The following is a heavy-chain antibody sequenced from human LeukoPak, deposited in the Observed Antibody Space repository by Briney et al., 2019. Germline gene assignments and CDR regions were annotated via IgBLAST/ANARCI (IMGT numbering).Heavy chain of an antibody. CDR2: LSGSGGSP. J-gene: IGHJ4*02. V-gene: IGHV3-23*01. CDR1: GFTFSSYA. CDR3: ARGSSGSNFDY. D-gene: IGHD6-19*01. Sequence: GGSLRLSCAASGFTFSSYAMNWVRQAPGKGLEWVSALSGSGGSPYYADSVKGRFTISRDNAKNTLYLQMNSLRAEDTAVYYCARGSSGSNFDYWGQGTLVTVSS.